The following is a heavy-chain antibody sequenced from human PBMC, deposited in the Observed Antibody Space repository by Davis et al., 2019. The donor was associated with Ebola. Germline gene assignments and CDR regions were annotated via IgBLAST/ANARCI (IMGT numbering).Heavy chain of an antibody. Sequence: PSETLSLTCTVSGGSISRSSYYWGWIRQPPGKGLEWIGSIYYSGTTFYNPSLKSRVTISVDKSKNQFSLKLSSVTAADTAVYYCARWGFGGFDYWGQGTLVTVSS. CDR3: ARWGFGGFDY. D-gene: IGHD3-10*01. J-gene: IGHJ4*02. CDR1: GGSISRSSYY. V-gene: IGHV4-39*07. CDR2: IYYSGTT.